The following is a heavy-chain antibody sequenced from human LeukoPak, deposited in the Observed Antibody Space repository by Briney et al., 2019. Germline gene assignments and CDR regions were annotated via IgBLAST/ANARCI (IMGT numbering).Heavy chain of an antibody. CDR2: INPNSGGT. V-gene: IGHV1-2*02. Sequence: ASVKFSCKASGYTFTGYYMHWVRQGPGQGLEWMGWINPNSGGTNYAQKFQGRVTMTRDTSISTAYMELSRLRSDDTAVYYCARDYSGWSGDYWGQGTLVTVSS. D-gene: IGHD6-19*01. CDR3: ARDYSGWSGDY. J-gene: IGHJ4*02. CDR1: GYTFTGYY.